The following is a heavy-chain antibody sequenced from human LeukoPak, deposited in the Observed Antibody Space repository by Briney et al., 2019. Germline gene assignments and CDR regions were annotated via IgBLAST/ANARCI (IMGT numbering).Heavy chain of an antibody. J-gene: IGHJ5*02. CDR3: ARHNPKGTIFGGRSKGWFDP. Sequence: GGSLRLSCAASGFTFSSYSMNWVRQAPGKGLEWVSSISSSSSYIYYADSVKGRFTISRDKAKNSLYLQMNSLRAEDTAVYYCARHNPKGTIFGGRSKGWFDPWGQGTLVTVSS. CDR2: ISSSSSYI. CDR1: GFTFSSYS. V-gene: IGHV3-21*01. D-gene: IGHD3-3*01.